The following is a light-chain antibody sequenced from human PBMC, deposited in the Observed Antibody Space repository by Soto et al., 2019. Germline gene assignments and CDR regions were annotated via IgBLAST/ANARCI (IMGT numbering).Light chain of an antibody. CDR3: SSYTRSSTYV. Sequence: QSALTQPPSVSGSPGQSVAISCTGTCSDVGTFNRVSWYQQYPGTAPKLMIYDVSDRPSGVPDRFSGSKSGNTASLTISGLQAEDEADYYCSSYTRSSTYVFGTGTKLTVL. CDR1: CSDVGTFNR. J-gene: IGLJ1*01. CDR2: DVS. V-gene: IGLV2-18*02.